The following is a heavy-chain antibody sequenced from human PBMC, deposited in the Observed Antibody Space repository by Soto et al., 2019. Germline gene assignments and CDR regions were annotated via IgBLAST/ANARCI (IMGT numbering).Heavy chain of an antibody. CDR3: ARLGIAAHY. CDR1: GFTFSSYS. V-gene: IGHV3-21*01. CDR2: ISSSSSYI. D-gene: IGHD6-6*01. Sequence: GGSLRLSCAASGFTFSSYSMNWVRQAPGKGLEWVSSISSSSSYIYHADSVKGRFTISRDNAKNSLYLQMNSLRAEDTAVYYCARLGIAAHYWGQGTLVTVSS. J-gene: IGHJ4*02.